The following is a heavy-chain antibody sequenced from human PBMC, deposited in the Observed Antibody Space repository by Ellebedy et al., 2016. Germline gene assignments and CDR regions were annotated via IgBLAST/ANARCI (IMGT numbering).Heavy chain of an antibody. CDR1: GGSISSYY. V-gene: IGHV4-34*01. D-gene: IGHD6-25*01. CDR2: INHSGST. J-gene: IGHJ6*03. CDR3: ARGRLGYMDV. Sequence: SETLSLTCTVSGGSISSYYWSWIRQPPGKGLEWIGEINHSGSTNCNPSLKSRVTISVDTSKNQFSLKLSSVTAADTAVYYCARGRLGYMDVWGKGTTVTVSS.